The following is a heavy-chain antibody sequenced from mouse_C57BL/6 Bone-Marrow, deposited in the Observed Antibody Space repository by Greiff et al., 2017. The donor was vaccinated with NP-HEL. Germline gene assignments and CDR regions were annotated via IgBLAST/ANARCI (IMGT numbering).Heavy chain of an antibody. Sequence: EVKLVESGGGLVQPGGSLKLSCAASGFTFSDYYMYWVRQTPEKRLEWVAYISNGGGSTYYPDTVKGRFTISRDNAKNTLYLQMSRLKSEDTAMYYCARHNYGAFAYWGQGTLVTVSA. D-gene: IGHD1-1*02. CDR3: ARHNYGAFAY. J-gene: IGHJ3*01. CDR2: ISNGGGST. V-gene: IGHV5-12*01. CDR1: GFTFSDYY.